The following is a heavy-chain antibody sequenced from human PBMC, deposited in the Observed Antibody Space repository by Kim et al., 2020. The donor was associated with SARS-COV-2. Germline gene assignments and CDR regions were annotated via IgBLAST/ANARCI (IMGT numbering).Heavy chain of an antibody. D-gene: IGHD3-22*01. CDR1: NGSFSGYS. J-gene: IGHJ4*02. CDR3: ASSAIGSDY. Sequence: SETLSLTCAVYNGSFSGYSWSWIRQPPGKGLEWIGEINHSGSTDYNPSLMSRVTISLATSKRPFSLKLSTVTAADTAMYYCASSAIGSDYWGQGTLVTV. V-gene: IGHV4-34*01. CDR2: INHSGST.